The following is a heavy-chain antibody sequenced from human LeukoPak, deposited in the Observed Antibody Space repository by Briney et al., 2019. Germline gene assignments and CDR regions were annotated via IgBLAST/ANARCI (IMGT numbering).Heavy chain of an antibody. Sequence: PGGSLRLSCAASGFTLSSYAMHWVRQAPGKGLERVAVISYDGSNKYYADSVKGRFTISRDNSKNTLYLQMNSLRAEDTAVYYCAREYSSSSAPRAYYMDVCGKGTTVTVSS. CDR1: GFTLSSYA. J-gene: IGHJ6*03. V-gene: IGHV3-30*01. CDR3: AREYSSSSAPRAYYMDV. CDR2: ISYDGSNK. D-gene: IGHD6-6*01.